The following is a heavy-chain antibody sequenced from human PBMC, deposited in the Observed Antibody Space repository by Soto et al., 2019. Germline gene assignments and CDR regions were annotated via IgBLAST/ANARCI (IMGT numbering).Heavy chain of an antibody. V-gene: IGHV1-8*01. D-gene: IGHD3-9*01. CDR3: AREASDILTGDNAFDI. CDR1: GYTFTSYD. CDR2: MNPNSGNT. J-gene: IGHJ3*02. Sequence: ASVKVSCKASGYTFTSYDINWVRQATGQGLEWMGWMNPNSGNTGYAQKFQGRVTMTRNTSISTAYMELSSLRSEDTAVYYCAREASDILTGDNAFDIWGQGTMVT.